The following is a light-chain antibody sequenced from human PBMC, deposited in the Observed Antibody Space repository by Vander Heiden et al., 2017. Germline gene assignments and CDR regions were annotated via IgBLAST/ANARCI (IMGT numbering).Light chain of an antibody. CDR2: DDS. V-gene: IGLV3-21*02. CDR1: NIGSKS. CDR3: QVWDSSSDHSWV. Sequence: SYVLPQPPPVSVAPGQTARLTCGGNNIGSKSVHWYQQKPGQAPVLVVYDDSDRPSGIPGRFSGSNSGNTATLTISRVEAGDEADYYCQVWDSSSDHSWVFGGGTKLTVL. J-gene: IGLJ3*02.